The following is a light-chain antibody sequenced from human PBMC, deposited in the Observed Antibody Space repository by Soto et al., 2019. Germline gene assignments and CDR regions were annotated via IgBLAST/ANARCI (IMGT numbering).Light chain of an antibody. Sequence: DVVMTQTPLSLSVAPGQPASISCKSSQSLLHITGETFLFWYLQKPGQSPQLLIYEVSTRVSGVPDRFSGSGSGTDVTLEIIRVETDDVCIYYCMQSTQLPPTFGQGTRMEIK. CDR3: MQSTQLPPT. CDR1: QSLLHITGETF. CDR2: EVS. V-gene: IGKV2D-29*02. J-gene: IGKJ5*01.